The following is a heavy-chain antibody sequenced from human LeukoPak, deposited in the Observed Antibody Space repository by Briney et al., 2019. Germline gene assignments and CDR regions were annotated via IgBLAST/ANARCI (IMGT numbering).Heavy chain of an antibody. D-gene: IGHD6-19*01. CDR2: ISYDGSNK. CDR3: ARVGFSSGWFAFDY. CDR1: GSTFSNYG. J-gene: IGHJ4*02. Sequence: PGGSLRLSCAASGSTFSNYGMHWVRQAPGKGLEWVALISYDGSNKYFADSVKGRFTISRDNSKNTLYLQMNSLRAEDTALYYCARVGFSSGWFAFDYWGQGTLVTVSS. V-gene: IGHV3-30*03.